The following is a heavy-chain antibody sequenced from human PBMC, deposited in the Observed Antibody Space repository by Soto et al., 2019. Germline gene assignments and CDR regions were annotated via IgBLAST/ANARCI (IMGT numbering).Heavy chain of an antibody. Sequence: PGGSLRLSCAASGFTFSSYEMNWVRQAPGKGLEWVSYISSSGSTIYYADSVKGRFTISRDNAKNSLYLQMNSLRAEDTAVYYCASVVGATTPTYYYGMDVWGQGTTVTVSS. V-gene: IGHV3-48*03. CDR2: ISSSGSTI. CDR3: ASVVGATTPTYYYGMDV. D-gene: IGHD1-26*01. CDR1: GFTFSSYE. J-gene: IGHJ6*02.